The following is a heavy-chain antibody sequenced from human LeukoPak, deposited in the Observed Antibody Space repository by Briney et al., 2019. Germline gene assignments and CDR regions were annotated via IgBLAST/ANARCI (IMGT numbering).Heavy chain of an antibody. CDR3: AKAAKYYYGSETYYYFDY. CDR2: IYHSGTS. D-gene: IGHD3-10*01. V-gene: IGHV4-59*01. CDR1: SASISTYY. Sequence: PSETLSLTCTVSSASISTYYWSWIRQPPGKGLEWIGYIYHSGTSNYNPSLKRRVTMSVDTSKSQFSLSLSSVTTADTAVYFCAKAAKYYYGSETYYYFDYWGQGILVTVSS. J-gene: IGHJ4*02.